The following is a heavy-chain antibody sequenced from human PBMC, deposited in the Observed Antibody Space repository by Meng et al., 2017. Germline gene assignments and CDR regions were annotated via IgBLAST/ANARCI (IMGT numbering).Heavy chain of an antibody. CDR1: GGSFSGYY. J-gene: IGHJ4*02. CDR2: INHSGST. Sequence: QGHLQQWGVEPLKPSATPSPTCAVYGGSFSGYYWSWIRQSPGKGLEWIGEINHSGSTSYNPSLKSRVTISVDTSKNQFSLKLSSVTAADTAVYYCARASPYDRGGYFDYWGQGTLVTVSS. D-gene: IGHD3-22*01. V-gene: IGHV4-34*01. CDR3: ARASPYDRGGYFDY.